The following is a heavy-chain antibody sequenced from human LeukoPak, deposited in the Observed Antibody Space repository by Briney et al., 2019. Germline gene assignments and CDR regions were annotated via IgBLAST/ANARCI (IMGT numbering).Heavy chain of an antibody. J-gene: IGHJ6*03. CDR3: ASEPYCSSTSCYTGGYYYMDV. CDR1: GFTFSNYN. D-gene: IGHD2-2*02. CDR2: ISSSRSYI. Sequence: GGSLRLSCAASGFTFSNYNMNWVRQAPGKGLEWVSSISSSRSYIYYADSVKGRFTISRDNAKNSLYLQMNSLRAEDTAVYYCASEPYCSSTSCYTGGYYYMDVWGKGTTVTVSS. V-gene: IGHV3-21*01.